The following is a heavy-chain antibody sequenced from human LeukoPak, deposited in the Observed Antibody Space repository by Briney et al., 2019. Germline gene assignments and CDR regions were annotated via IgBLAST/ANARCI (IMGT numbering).Heavy chain of an antibody. CDR3: ARGITIFGVVIDNWFDP. Sequence: PSETLSLTCTVSGGSISSHYWSWIRQPPGKGLEWIGYIYYSGSTNYNPSLKSRVTISVDTSKNQFSLKLSSVTAADTAVYYCARGITIFGVVIDNWFDPWGQGTLVTVSS. D-gene: IGHD3-3*01. J-gene: IGHJ5*02. CDR2: IYYSGST. CDR1: GGSISSHY. V-gene: IGHV4-59*11.